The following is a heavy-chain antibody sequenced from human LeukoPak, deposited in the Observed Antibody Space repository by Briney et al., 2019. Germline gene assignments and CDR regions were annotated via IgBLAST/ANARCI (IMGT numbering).Heavy chain of an antibody. Sequence: GGSLRLSCAASGFTFSSYSMNWVRQAPGKGLEWVSSISSSSSYIYYADSVKGRFTISRDNAKNSLYLQMNSLRAEDTAVYYCARGITIFGVVTVVDPWGQGTLVTVSS. D-gene: IGHD3-3*01. CDR3: ARGITIFGVVTVVDP. J-gene: IGHJ5*02. CDR1: GFTFSSYS. CDR2: ISSSSSYI. V-gene: IGHV3-21*01.